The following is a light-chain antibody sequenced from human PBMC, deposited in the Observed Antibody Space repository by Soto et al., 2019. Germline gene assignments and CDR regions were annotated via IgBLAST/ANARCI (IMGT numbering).Light chain of an antibody. J-gene: IGLJ1*01. V-gene: IGLV2-8*01. Sequence: QSALTQPPSASGSPGQSVTISCTGTKNDIGVYDFVSWYQHHPGKAPRLIIYEVVQRPSGVPDRFSGSKSGNTASLTVSGLQAADVADYFCKSYAGSKTYVFGSGTKVTVL. CDR2: EVV. CDR3: KSYAGSKTYV. CDR1: KNDIGVYDF.